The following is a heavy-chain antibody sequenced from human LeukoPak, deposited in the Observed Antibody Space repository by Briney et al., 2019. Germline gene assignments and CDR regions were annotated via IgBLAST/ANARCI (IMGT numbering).Heavy chain of an antibody. J-gene: IGHJ5*02. D-gene: IGHD6-13*01. CDR3: AKRPGKAAAGPFDP. Sequence: PGGSLRLSCAASGFSFSDYAMTWVRQAPGKGLEWVSTISSGDDITYYAESVRGRFTISRDSSKNTLYLHMNNLRAEDTAMYYCAKRPGKAAAGPFDPWGRGTLVTVSS. V-gene: IGHV3-23*01. CDR1: GFSFSDYA. CDR2: ISSGDDIT.